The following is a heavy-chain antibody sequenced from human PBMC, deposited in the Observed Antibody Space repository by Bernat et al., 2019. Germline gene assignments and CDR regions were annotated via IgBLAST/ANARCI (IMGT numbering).Heavy chain of an antibody. D-gene: IGHD6-19*01. CDR3: AKGIAVAGTTDAFDI. CDR1: GFTVSSNY. V-gene: IGHV3-53*01. J-gene: IGHJ3*02. CDR2: IYSSGST. Sequence: EVQLVESGGGLIQPGGSLRLSCAASGFTVSSNYMSWVRQAPGKGLEWVSVIYSSGSTYYADSVKGRFTISRDNSKNTLYLQMNSLRAEDTAVYYCAKGIAVAGTTDAFDIWGQGTMVTVSS.